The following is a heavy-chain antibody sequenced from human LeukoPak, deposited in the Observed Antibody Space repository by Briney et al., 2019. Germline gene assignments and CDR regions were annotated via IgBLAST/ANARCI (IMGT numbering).Heavy chain of an antibody. CDR1: GFTFSSYA. CDR3: TLPVVPTAIANWFDS. V-gene: IGHV3-23*01. CDR2: IRNSGGST. D-gene: IGHD2-2*01. J-gene: IGHJ5*01. Sequence: GGSLRLSCAASGFTFSSYAMAWVRQAPGKGLEWVSGIRNSGGSTYYADSVKGRFTISRDNSKNTLYLQMNSLRAEDTAVYYCTLPVVPTAIANWFDSRGQGTLVTVSS.